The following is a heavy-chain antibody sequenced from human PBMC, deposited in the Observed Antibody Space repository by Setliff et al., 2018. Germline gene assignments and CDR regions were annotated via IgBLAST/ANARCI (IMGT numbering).Heavy chain of an antibody. V-gene: IGHV4-4*02. CDR1: SGSISYNNW. CDR2: IYHTEST. Sequence: SETLSLTCAVSSGSISYNNWWTWVRQPPGKGLEWIGEIYHTESTNYNPSLKSRVTISLDKSKNQFSLELSSVTAADTAVYYCARDDTYDFWGGHGHLDSWGQGMLVTV. D-gene: IGHD3-3*01. CDR3: ARDDTYDFWGGHGHLDS. J-gene: IGHJ4*02.